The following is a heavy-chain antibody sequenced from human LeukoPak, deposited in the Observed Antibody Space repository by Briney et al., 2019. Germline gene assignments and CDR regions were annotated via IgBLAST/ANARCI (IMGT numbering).Heavy chain of an antibody. CDR3: ARGKGYYYGSSGYYWAY. D-gene: IGHD3-22*01. Sequence: ASVKVSCKASGYTFTGYYMHWVRQAPGQGLEWMGRINPNSGGTNYAQKFQGRVTMTRDTSISTAYMELSRLRSDDTAVYYCARGKGYYYGSSGYYWAYWGQGTLVTVSS. J-gene: IGHJ4*02. CDR2: INPNSGGT. V-gene: IGHV1-2*06. CDR1: GYTFTGYY.